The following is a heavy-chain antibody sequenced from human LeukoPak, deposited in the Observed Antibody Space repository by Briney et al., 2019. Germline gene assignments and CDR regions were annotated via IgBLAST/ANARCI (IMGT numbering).Heavy chain of an antibody. J-gene: IGHJ4*02. CDR1: GFTFSSYC. CDR2: IKQGGSEE. CDR3: ARLSEMLRGPVVIYYFEH. D-gene: IGHD3-10*01. V-gene: IGHV3-7*01. Sequence: GGSLRLSCAASGFTFSSYCMSWVRQAPGQGLEWVATIKQGGSEEYYVDSVKGRFTVSRDNAKNSLFLQMNSLRAEDTAVYYCARLSEMLRGPVVIYYFEHWGKGTLVSVSS.